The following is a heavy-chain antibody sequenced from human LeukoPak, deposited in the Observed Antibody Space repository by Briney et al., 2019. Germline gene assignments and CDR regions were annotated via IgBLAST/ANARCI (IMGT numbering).Heavy chain of an antibody. CDR2: LSHSGST. V-gene: IGHV4-38-2*02. CDR1: AYSISSGYY. Sequence: PSETLSLTCTVSAYSISSGYYWGWIRQPPGKGLEWIGSLSHSGSTYYNPSLKSRVTISVDTSKNQFSLRLRSVTAADTAVYYCASRKLGNDYWGQGTLVTVSS. CDR3: ASRKLGNDY. D-gene: IGHD7-27*01. J-gene: IGHJ4*02.